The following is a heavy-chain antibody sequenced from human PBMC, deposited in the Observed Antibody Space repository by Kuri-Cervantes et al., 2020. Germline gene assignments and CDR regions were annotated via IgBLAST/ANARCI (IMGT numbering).Heavy chain of an antibody. CDR3: ARDSSGWENYYYYGMDV. CDR2: INPNSGGT. J-gene: IGHJ6*02. Sequence: ASVKVSCKASGYTFTSYDINWVRQATGQGLEWMGWINPNSGGTNYAQKFQGRVTMTRDTSISTAYMELSSLRSEDTAVYYCARDSSGWENYYYYGMDVWGQGTTVTVSS. D-gene: IGHD6-19*01. CDR1: GYTFTSYD. V-gene: IGHV1-2*02.